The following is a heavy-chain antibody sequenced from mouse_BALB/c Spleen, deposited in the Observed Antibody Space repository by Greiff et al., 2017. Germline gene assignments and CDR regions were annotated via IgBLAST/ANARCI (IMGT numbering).Heavy chain of an antibody. Sequence: QVTLKVSGPGILQPSQTLSLTCSFSGFSLSTSGMGVSWIRQPSGKGLEWLAHIYWDDDKRYNPSLKSRLTISKDTSSNQVFLKITSVDTADTATYYCARRGGYDYDGGAFAYWGQGTLVTVSA. D-gene: IGHD2-4*01. CDR3: ARRGGYDYDGGAFAY. CDR1: GFSLSTSGMG. CDR2: IYWDDDK. V-gene: IGHV8-12*01. J-gene: IGHJ3*01.